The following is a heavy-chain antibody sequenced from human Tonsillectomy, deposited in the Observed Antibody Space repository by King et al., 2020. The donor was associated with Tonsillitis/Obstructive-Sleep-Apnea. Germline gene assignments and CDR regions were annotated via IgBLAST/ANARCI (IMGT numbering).Heavy chain of an antibody. Sequence: VQLVQSGAEVKKPGESLRISCEGSGYTFTTYWINWVRQMPGKGLEWMGKIDPSDSYTIYSPSFQGHVTISADKSISTAYLQWSSLKASDSAIYYCARPVDDTWYVGGLDVWGQGTTVTVSS. V-gene: IGHV5-10-1*03. CDR2: IDPSDSYT. CDR1: GYTFTTYW. J-gene: IGHJ6*02. CDR3: ARPVDDTWYVGGLDV. D-gene: IGHD6-13*01.